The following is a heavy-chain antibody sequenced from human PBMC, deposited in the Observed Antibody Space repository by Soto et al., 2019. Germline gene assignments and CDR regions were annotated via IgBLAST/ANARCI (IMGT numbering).Heavy chain of an antibody. CDR2: IMPVFGPA. V-gene: IGHV1-69*06. CDR3: ASDAKRYFDK. Sequence: QVQLVQSGAELKKPGSSVKVSCTASGTTFNTFAISWVRQAPGQGLEWMGGIMPVFGPAFCTQKFQGRVTITADKSTTTADLELSSLRSEDTALYYCASDAKRYFDKWGQVTLVTVSS. J-gene: IGHJ4*02. CDR1: GTTFNTFA.